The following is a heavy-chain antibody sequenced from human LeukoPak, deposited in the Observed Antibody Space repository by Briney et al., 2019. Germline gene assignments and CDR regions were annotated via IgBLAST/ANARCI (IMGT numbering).Heavy chain of an antibody. D-gene: IGHD3-22*01. V-gene: IGHV4-31*03. Sequence: PSQTLSLICTVSGGSISSGGYYWSWIRQHPGTGLEWIGYIYYSGSTYYNPSLKSRVTISVDTSKNQFSLKLSSVTAADTAVYYCARDSGNYYDSSGLVFDYWGQGTLVTVSS. CDR2: IYYSGST. CDR1: GGSISSGGYY. CDR3: ARDSGNYYDSSGLVFDY. J-gene: IGHJ4*02.